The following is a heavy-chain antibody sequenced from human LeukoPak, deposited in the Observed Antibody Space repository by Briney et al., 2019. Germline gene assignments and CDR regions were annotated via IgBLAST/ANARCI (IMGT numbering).Heavy chain of an antibody. CDR1: GFAFNVYA. CDR3: ARDRSSGLHYYDY. J-gene: IGHJ4*01. CDR2: ISGKSTYI. Sequence: GGSLRLSCVASGFAFNVYAMNWVRQAPGRGLQWVSSISGKSTYINYGDSVKGRFTIPRDNARNALYLQMDNLKAEDTAVYYCARDRSSGLHYYDYWGHGTLVSVSS. V-gene: IGHV3-21*01. D-gene: IGHD6-19*01.